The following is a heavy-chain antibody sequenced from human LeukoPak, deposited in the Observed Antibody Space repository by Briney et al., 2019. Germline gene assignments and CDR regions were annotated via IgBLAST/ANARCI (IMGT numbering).Heavy chain of an antibody. V-gene: IGHV4-39*01. CDR1: GASVSGSPYY. CDR2: IYSSGST. J-gene: IGHJ4*02. Sequence: SETLSLTCTVSGASVSGSPYYWGWIRQPPGKGLEWIGSIYSSGSTYYNTSLQSRVTISIETSKNQISPRLKSVTAADTAMYYCAKSGGYGLIDYWGQGTLVTVSS. CDR3: AKSGGYGLIDY. D-gene: IGHD1-26*01.